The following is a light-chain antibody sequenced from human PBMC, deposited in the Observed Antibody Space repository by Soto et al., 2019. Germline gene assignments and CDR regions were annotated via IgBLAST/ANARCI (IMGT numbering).Light chain of an antibody. Sequence: EIVLTQSPGTLSLSPGEVATLSCSASESVASSYLAWYQQIPGQAPRLLIYGASSRATGIPDRFSGSGSGTDSTLTITRLQPEDFAVYYCQQYGRSPWTSGQGTKVDIK. V-gene: IGKV3-20*01. CDR3: QQYGRSPWT. CDR2: GAS. CDR1: ESVASSY. J-gene: IGKJ1*01.